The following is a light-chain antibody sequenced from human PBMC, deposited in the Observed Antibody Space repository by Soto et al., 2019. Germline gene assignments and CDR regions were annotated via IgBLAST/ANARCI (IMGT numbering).Light chain of an antibody. CDR1: QSVSSSY. Sequence: EIVLTQSPGTLSLSPGERATLSCRASQSVSSSYLAWYQQKPGQAPRLLIYGASSRATGIPDRFSGSGSGTEFTLTISRLEPEDFAVYYCQQYGSSSLFGKGTKVDIK. CDR2: GAS. CDR3: QQYGSSSL. V-gene: IGKV3-20*01. J-gene: IGKJ1*01.